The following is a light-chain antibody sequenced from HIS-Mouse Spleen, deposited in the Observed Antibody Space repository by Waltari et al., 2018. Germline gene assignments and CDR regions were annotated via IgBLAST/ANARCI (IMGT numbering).Light chain of an antibody. CDR2: EDS. V-gene: IGLV3-10*01. Sequence: SYELTQPPSVSVSPGQTARITCSGDALPKKYAYWYQQKSGQAPVLVSYEDSKRPSGIPERVPCSMSGTMATLTIRGAQVEDEADYYCYSTDSSGNHRVFGGGTKLTVL. CDR1: ALPKKY. CDR3: YSTDSSGNHRV. J-gene: IGLJ2*01.